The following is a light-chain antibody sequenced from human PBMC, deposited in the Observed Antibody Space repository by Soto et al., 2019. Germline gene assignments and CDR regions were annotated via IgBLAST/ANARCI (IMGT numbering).Light chain of an antibody. V-gene: IGKV3-20*01. CDR1: QTVSGNY. J-gene: IGKJ1*01. CDR2: GAS. CDR3: QQYGASRA. Sequence: ESVLTQSPGTLSLSPGEGATLSCRASQTVSGNYLAWYQQKPGQSPRLLIYGASNRATGIPDRFSGSGSGTDFTLTITRLAPEDFAVYFWQQYGASRAFGQGTKGEIK.